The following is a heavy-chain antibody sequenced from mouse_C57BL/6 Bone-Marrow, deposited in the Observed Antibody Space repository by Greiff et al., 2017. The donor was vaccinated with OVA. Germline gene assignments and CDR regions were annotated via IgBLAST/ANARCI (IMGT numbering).Heavy chain of an antibody. J-gene: IGHJ1*03. CDR2: IDPETGGT. CDR1: GYTFTDYE. V-gene: IGHV1-15*01. D-gene: IGHD1-1*01. Sequence: VQLQQSGAELVRPGASVTLSCKASGYTFTDYEMHWVKQTPVHGLEWIGAIDPETGGTAYNQKFKGKAILTADKSSSTAYMELRSLTSEDSAVYYWTRGYYYGSSDGYFDVWGTGTTVTVSS. CDR3: TRGYYYGSSDGYFDV.